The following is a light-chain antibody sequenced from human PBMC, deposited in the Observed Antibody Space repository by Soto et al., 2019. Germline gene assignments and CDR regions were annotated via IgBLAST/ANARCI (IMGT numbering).Light chain of an antibody. Sequence: QSVLTQPPSASGTPGRRITVSCSGSSSNIGSNSVSWYQQLPGTAPKLLIYTNNQRPSGVSDRISGSKSDTSASLAISGLXSVDEADYFCAAWDDSLNSSVFGTGTKVTLL. V-gene: IGLV1-44*01. CDR2: TNN. CDR1: SSNIGSNS. CDR3: AAWDDSLNSSV. J-gene: IGLJ1*01.